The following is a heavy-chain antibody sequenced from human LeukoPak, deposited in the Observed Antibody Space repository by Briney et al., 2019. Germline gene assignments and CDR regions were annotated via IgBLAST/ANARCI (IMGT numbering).Heavy chain of an antibody. CDR3: ARGGRALLWFGGIYFDY. Sequence: ASVKVSCKASGYTFTGYYMHWVRQAPGQGLEWMGWINPNSGGTNYAQKFQGRVTMTRDTSISTAYMELSRLRSDDTAVYYCARGGRALLWFGGIYFDYWGQGTLVTVSS. CDR2: INPNSGGT. D-gene: IGHD3-10*01. CDR1: GYTFTGYY. V-gene: IGHV1-2*02. J-gene: IGHJ4*02.